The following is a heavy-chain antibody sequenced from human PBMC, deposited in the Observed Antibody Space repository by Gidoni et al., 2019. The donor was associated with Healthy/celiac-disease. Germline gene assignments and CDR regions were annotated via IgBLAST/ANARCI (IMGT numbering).Heavy chain of an antibody. Sequence: EVQLVASGGGLVQPGGSLRLSCAASGFTVSSTYMTWVRQAPGKGLEWVSVIYSGGSTYCADSVKGRFTISRDNSKNTLYLQMNSLRAEDTAVYYCARQGEYCSGGSCYGGHFDYWGQGTLVTVSS. D-gene: IGHD2-15*01. J-gene: IGHJ4*02. V-gene: IGHV3-66*02. CDR2: IYSGGST. CDR1: GFTVSSTY. CDR3: ARQGEYCSGGSCYGGHFDY.